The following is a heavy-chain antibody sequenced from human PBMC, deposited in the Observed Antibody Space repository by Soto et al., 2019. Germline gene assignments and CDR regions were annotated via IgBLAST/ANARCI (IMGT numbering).Heavy chain of an antibody. D-gene: IGHD3-10*01. V-gene: IGHV4-34*01. CDR3: ARGMVRGVGNYFDY. CDR2: INHSGST. CDR1: GGSFSGYY. J-gene: IGHJ4*02. Sequence: SETLSLTCAVYGGSFSGYYWSWIRQPPGKGLEWIGEINHSGSTNYNPSLKSRVTISVDTSKNQFSLKLSSVTAADTAVYYCARGMVRGVGNYFDYWGQGTLVTVSP.